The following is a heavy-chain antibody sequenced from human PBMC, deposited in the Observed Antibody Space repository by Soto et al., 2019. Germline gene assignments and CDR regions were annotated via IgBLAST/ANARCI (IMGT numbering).Heavy chain of an antibody. CDR3: AGSPFRVQLWHDY. CDR1: GYTFTGYY. D-gene: IGHD5-18*01. CDR2: INPNSGGT. J-gene: IGHJ4*02. V-gene: IGHV1-2*04. Sequence: ASVKVSCKASGYTFTGYYMHWVRQAPGQGLEWMGWINPNSGGTNYAQKFQGWVTMTRDTSISTAYMELSRLRSDDTAVYYCAGSPFRVQLWHDYWGQGTLVTVSS.